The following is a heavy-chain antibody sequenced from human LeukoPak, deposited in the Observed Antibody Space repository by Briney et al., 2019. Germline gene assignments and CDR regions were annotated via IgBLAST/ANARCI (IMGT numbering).Heavy chain of an antibody. CDR3: AKDVSVPGRGYYYYGMDV. CDR1: GFTFDDYA. J-gene: IGHJ6*02. CDR2: ISWNSGSI. D-gene: IGHD2-15*01. V-gene: IGHV3-9*01. Sequence: RAGGSLRLSCAASGFTFDDYAMHWVRQAPGKGLEWVSGISWNSGSIGYADSVKGRFTISRDNAKNSLYLQMNSLRAEDTALYYCAKDVSVPGRGYYYYGMDVWGQGTTVTVSS.